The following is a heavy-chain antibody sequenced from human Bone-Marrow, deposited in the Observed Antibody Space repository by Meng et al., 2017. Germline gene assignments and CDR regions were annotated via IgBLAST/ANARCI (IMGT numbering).Heavy chain of an antibody. CDR2: IYHSGST. J-gene: IGHJ4*02. V-gene: IGHV4-4*02. CDR1: GGSIISSNW. Sequence: GELQESGPGLVTPSGTSSLTCAVLGGSIISSNWWSWVRQPPGKGLEWIGEIYHSGSTNYNPSLKSRVTISVDTSKNQFSLKLSSVTAADTAVYYCAGISYYYGSGSYYKSYYFDYWGQGTLVTVSS. CDR3: AGISYYYGSGSYYKSYYFDY. D-gene: IGHD3-10*01.